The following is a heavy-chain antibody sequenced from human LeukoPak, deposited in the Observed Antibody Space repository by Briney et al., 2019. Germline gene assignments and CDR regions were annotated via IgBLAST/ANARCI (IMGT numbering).Heavy chain of an antibody. Sequence: QPGGSLRLSCTASGFTFNFHAMHWVRQAPGKGLEWVALMSYDGNNKYYADSVKGRFTISRDNSKNILYLRMNSLSAADTAVYYCARAPTAYCLSTNCQPYFDYWGQGILVTVSS. D-gene: IGHD2-2*01. CDR3: ARAPTAYCLSTNCQPYFDY. CDR1: GFTFNFHA. J-gene: IGHJ4*02. V-gene: IGHV3-30-3*01. CDR2: MSYDGNNK.